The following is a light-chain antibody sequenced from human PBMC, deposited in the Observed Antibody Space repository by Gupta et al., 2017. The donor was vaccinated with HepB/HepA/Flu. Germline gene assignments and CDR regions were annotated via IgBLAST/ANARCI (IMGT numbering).Light chain of an antibody. Sequence: QSVLTQPPSVSGTPGQRVTLPCSGSSSNICTNSVYWFQELPVTAPKLLIHRNSERPSGFPDRFAGAKSGTSGSLAISGLRSEDEADYYCATWDASLSGWVFGGGTKLTVL. J-gene: IGLJ3*02. CDR2: RNS. CDR1: SSNICTNS. V-gene: IGLV1-47*01. CDR3: ATWDASLSGWV.